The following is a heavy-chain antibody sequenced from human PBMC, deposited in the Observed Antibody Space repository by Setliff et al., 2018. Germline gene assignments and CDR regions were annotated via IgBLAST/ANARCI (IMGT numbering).Heavy chain of an antibody. J-gene: IGHJ4*02. Sequence: SLRLSCAASAFTFKNYWMSWVRQAPGKGLEWVANIKGDGSEKFYLDSVKGRFTISRDNAKNSLYLQMNSLRAEDTAVYYCTTRYHNPGDGYMAVFDFWGQGSLVTVSS. CDR1: AFTFKNYW. D-gene: IGHD2-21*01. CDR3: TTRYHNPGDGYMAVFDF. V-gene: IGHV3-7*03. CDR2: IKGDGSEK.